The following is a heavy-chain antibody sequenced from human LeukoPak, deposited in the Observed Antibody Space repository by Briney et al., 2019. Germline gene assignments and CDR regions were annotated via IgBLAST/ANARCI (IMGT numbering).Heavy chain of an antibody. CDR1: GFIFNTYA. Sequence: GGSLRLSCAASGFIFNTYAFHWVRQAPGKGLEWVALISFDGNKKDYADSVKGRFTVSRDGSKNTLYLQMNSLRTEDTAVYYCAREAKYTTLPTGDYWGQGTLVTVSS. D-gene: IGHD2-2*02. V-gene: IGHV3-30*04. CDR3: AREAKYTTLPTGDY. CDR2: ISFDGNKK. J-gene: IGHJ4*02.